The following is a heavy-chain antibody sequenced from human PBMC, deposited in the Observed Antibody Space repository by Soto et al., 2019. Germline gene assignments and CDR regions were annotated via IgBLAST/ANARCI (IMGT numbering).Heavy chain of an antibody. CDR2: ISGSGGNK. CDR3: ARVSYYYDSSGYYDY. J-gene: IGHJ4*02. Sequence: GSLRLSCAASGFTFSSYAMSWVRQAPGKGLEWVSAISGSGGNKYYADSVKGRFTISRDNSKNTLYLQMNSLRAEDMSVYYCARVSYYYDSSGYYDYWGQGTLVTVSS. D-gene: IGHD3-22*01. V-gene: IGHV3-23*01. CDR1: GFTFSSYA.